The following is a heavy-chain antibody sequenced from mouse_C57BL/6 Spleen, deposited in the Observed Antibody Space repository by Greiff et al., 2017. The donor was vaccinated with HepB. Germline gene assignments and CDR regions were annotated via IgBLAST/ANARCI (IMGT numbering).Heavy chain of an antibody. D-gene: IGHD1-1*01. CDR3: ARFPDYYGSSGAMDY. CDR2: IYPGSGST. Sequence: QVQLQQPGAELVKPGASVKMSCKASGYTFTSYWITWVKQRPGQGLEWIGDIYPGSGSTNYNEKFKSKATLTVDTSSSTAHMQLSSLTSEDSAVYYCARFPDYYGSSGAMDYWGQGTSVTVSS. J-gene: IGHJ4*01. CDR1: GYTFTSYW. V-gene: IGHV1-55*01.